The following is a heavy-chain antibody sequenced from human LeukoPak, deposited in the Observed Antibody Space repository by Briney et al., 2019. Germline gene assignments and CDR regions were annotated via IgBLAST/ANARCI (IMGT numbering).Heavy chain of an antibody. D-gene: IGHD6-13*01. CDR1: GYTFTGYY. Sequence: ASVKVSCKASGYTFTGYYMHWVRQAPGQGLEWMGWINPNSGGTNYAQKFQGRVTMTRDTSISTAYMELSRPRSDDTAVYYCARASAGYSSSWYVGWGQGTLVTVSS. J-gene: IGHJ4*02. CDR3: ARASAGYSSSWYVG. V-gene: IGHV1-2*02. CDR2: INPNSGGT.